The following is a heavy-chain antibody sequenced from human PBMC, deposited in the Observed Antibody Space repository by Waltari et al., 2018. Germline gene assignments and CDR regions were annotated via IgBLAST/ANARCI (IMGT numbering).Heavy chain of an antibody. CDR2: IMPEIREP. J-gene: IGHJ6*02. D-gene: IGHD3-22*01. CDR1: GGTSKSES. V-gene: IGHV1-69*02. Sequence: VQWLQCGAGGKKPGSSVRVSCRAPGGTSKSESVNGGRQAPGQGLGWMGRIMPEIREPKYAVNCQRRITITADQSTGTVYMEVRSLSSDDTAVYYCAGGDGGYYYHKMDVWGQGTTVTVSS. CDR3: AGGDGGYYYHKMDV.